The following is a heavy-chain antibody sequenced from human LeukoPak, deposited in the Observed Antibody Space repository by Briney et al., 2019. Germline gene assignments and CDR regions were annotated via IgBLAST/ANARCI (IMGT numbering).Heavy chain of an antibody. J-gene: IGHJ4*02. Sequence: SETLSLTCAVYGGSFSGYYWSWIRQPPGKGLEWIGEINHSGSTNYNPSLKSRVTMSADTSKNQFSLKLSSVTAADTAVYYCARGPTFYDYVWGSYRSTGYFDYWGQGTLVTVSS. D-gene: IGHD3-16*02. V-gene: IGHV4-34*01. CDR3: ARGPTFYDYVWGSYRSTGYFDY. CDR2: INHSGST. CDR1: GGSFSGYY.